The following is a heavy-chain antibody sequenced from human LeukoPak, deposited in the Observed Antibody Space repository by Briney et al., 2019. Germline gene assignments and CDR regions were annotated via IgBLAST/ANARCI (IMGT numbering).Heavy chain of an antibody. CDR1: GGSISSGGHS. V-gene: IGHV4-30-2*01. CDR2: IYHSGST. CDR3: ARNGGNSDFDY. Sequence: SETLSLTCTVSGGSISSGGHSWSWIRQPPGKGLEWIGEIYHSGSTNYNPSLKSRVTMLLDKSKNQFSLKLSSVTAADTAVYYCARNGGNSDFDYWGQGTLVTVSS. J-gene: IGHJ4*02. D-gene: IGHD4-23*01.